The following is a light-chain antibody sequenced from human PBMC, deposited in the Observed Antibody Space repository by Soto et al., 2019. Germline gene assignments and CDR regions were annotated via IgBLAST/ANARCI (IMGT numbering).Light chain of an antibody. CDR2: RNS. CDR1: TSNIGSKT. CDR3: AAWDDSLNGWV. J-gene: IGLJ3*02. Sequence: QSVLTQPPSASGIPGQRVTISCSGGTSNIGSKTVNWYQLLPGTAPRLLIYRNSQRPSGVPDRFSGSKSGTSASLAISALQSDDEADYYSAAWDDSLNGWVFGGGTKLTVL. V-gene: IGLV1-44*01.